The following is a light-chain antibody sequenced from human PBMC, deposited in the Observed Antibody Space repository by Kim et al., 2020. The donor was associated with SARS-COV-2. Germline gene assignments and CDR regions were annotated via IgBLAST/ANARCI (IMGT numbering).Light chain of an antibody. Sequence: SPGERATLSCRASQSVSSIYLAWYQQKPGQAPRLLSYGASSRATGIPDMFSGSGSRTDFTLTISRLEPEDFAVYYCQQYGSSRITFGPGTKVDIK. CDR1: QSVSSIY. J-gene: IGKJ3*01. V-gene: IGKV3-20*01. CDR2: GAS. CDR3: QQYGSSRIT.